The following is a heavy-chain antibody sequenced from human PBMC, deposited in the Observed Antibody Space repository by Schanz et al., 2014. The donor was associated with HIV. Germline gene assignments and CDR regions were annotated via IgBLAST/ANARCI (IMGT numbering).Heavy chain of an antibody. V-gene: IGHV3-30*09. CDR3: ARGYPFDY. J-gene: IGHJ4*02. CDR1: EFIFSSYA. CDR2: ISYDGSNK. Sequence: QVQLVESGGGVVQPGRSLRLSCAASEFIFSSYAMHWVRQAPGKGLEWVAAISYDGSNKYYAESVKGRFAISRDNSKNTLYLQMNSLRAEDTAIYYCARGYPFDYWGQGTLVTVSS. D-gene: IGHD3-16*02.